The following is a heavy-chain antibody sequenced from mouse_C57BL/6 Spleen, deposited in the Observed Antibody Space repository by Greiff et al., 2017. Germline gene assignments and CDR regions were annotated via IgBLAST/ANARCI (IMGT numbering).Heavy chain of an antibody. CDR1: GFTFTDYY. J-gene: IGHJ2*01. CDR3: ARSSTGIFDY. D-gene: IGHD4-1*02. V-gene: IGHV7-3*01. Sequence: EVMLVESGGGLVQPGGSLSLSCAASGFTFTDYYMSWVRQPPGKALEWLGFIRNKANGYTTEYSASVKGRFTISRDNTQSILYLQMNALRAEDSTTYYCARSSTGIFDYWGQGTTLTVSS. CDR2: IRNKANGYTT.